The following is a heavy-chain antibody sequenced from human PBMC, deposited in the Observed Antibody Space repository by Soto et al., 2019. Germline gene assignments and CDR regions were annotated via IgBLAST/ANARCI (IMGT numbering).Heavy chain of an antibody. CDR2: INAGNGNT. J-gene: IGHJ6*02. CDR3: ARGMGYCISTSCSRSYGMDV. CDR1: GYTFTSYA. Sequence: QVQLVQSGAEEKKPGASVKVSCKASGYTFTSYAMHWVRQAPGQRLEWMGWINAGNGNTKYSQKVQGRVTITRDTSASTAYMELSSLRSEDTAVYYCARGMGYCISTSCSRSYGMDVWGQGTTVTVSS. V-gene: IGHV1-3*05. D-gene: IGHD2-2*01.